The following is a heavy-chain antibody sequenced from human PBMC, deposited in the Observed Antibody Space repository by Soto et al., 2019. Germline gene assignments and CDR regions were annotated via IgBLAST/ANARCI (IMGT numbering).Heavy chain of an antibody. V-gene: IGHV1-18*01. Sequence: QVQLVQSGAEVKKPGASVTVSCKASGYTFPSSGISWVRPAPGQGLEWMGWISAYNGNTNYAQKLQGRVTMTTDTSTSTAYMELRSLRSDDTAVYYCSRAGSGDAHYYYGMDVWGQGTTVTVSS. CDR3: SRAGSGDAHYYYGMDV. CDR2: ISAYNGNT. J-gene: IGHJ6*02. CDR1: GYTFPSSG. D-gene: IGHD3-10*01.